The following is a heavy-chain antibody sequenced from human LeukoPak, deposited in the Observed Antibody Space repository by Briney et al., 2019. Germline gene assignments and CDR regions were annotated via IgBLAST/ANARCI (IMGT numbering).Heavy chain of an antibody. D-gene: IGHD2-2*01. CDR3: ARFSSGCSTSSCYLTY. CDR2: IHDTGST. J-gene: IGHJ4*02. V-gene: IGHV4-59*11. Sequence: SETLSLTCSVSGGSLSSHYWSWIRQPPGKGLELIGHIHDTGSTFYNPSLRGRVTISLDTSNYQFSLKLTSMTAADTAVYYCARFSSGCSTSSCYLTYWGQGTLVTVS. CDR1: GGSLSSHY.